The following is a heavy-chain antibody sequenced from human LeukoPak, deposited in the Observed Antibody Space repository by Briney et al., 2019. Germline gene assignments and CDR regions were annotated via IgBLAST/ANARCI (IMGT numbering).Heavy chain of an antibody. CDR2: IRSKANSYAT. V-gene: IGHV3-73*01. Sequence: GGSLRLSCAASGFTFSGSAMHWVRQASGKGLEWVGRIRSKANSYATAYAASVEGRFTISRDDSKNTAYLQMNSLKTEDTAVYYCTRTSRYYYSSGYYHLADWGQGTLVTVSS. CDR1: GFTFSGSA. J-gene: IGHJ4*02. CDR3: TRTSRYYYSSGYYHLAD. D-gene: IGHD3-22*01.